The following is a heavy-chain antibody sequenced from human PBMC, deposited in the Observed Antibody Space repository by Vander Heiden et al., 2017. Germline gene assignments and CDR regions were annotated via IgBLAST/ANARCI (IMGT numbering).Heavy chain of an antibody. V-gene: IGHV3-21*01. D-gene: IGHD3-22*01. CDR1: GFTFSSYS. CDR3: ASGDSSGYYTYYFDY. CDR2: ISSSSSYI. Sequence: EVQLVESGGGLVKPGGSLGLSCAASGFTFSSYSMNWVRQAPGKGLEWVSSISSSSSYIYYADSVKGRFTISRDNAKNSLYLQMNRLRAEDTAVYYCASGDSSGYYTYYFDYWGQGTLVTVSS. J-gene: IGHJ4*02.